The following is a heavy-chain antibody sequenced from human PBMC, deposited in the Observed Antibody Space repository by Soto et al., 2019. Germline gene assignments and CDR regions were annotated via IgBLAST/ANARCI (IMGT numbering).Heavy chain of an antibody. V-gene: IGHV1-69*05. D-gene: IGHD2-15*01. CDR2: IIPIFGTA. CDR3: AREVVVAATGWFDP. CDR1: GGTFSSYA. Sequence: QVQLVQSGAEVKKPGSSVKVSCKASGGTFSSYAISWVRQAPGQGLEWMGGIIPIFGTANYAQKFQGRVTITPDEYTGTADMELSSLGCEDTAVYYCAREVVVAATGWFDPWGQGTLVTVSS. J-gene: IGHJ5*02.